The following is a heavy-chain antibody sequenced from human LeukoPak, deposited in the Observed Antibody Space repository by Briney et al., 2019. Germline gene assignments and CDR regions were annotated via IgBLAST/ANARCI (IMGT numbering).Heavy chain of an antibody. CDR1: GYSFTNYW. CDR2: IYPGDSDS. CDR3: ARPDGYSSSWYVSPFDY. D-gene: IGHD6-13*01. V-gene: IGHV5-51*01. Sequence: GESLKISCKGSGYSFTNYWIGWVRQMPGKGLEWMGIIYPGDSDSRYSPSFQGQVTISADKSISTAYLQWSSLKASDTAMYYCARPDGYSSSWYVSPFDYWGQGTLVTVSS. J-gene: IGHJ4*02.